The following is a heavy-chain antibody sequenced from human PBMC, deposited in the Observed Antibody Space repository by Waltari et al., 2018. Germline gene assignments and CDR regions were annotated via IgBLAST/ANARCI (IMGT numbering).Heavy chain of an antibody. CDR3: AKDRVGVFDI. CDR1: GFTFSSYA. Sequence: EVQLLESGGGLVQPGGSLRLSCRASGFTFSSYAIAWVRQAPGKGLEWASVITGSGGSTDYADSVKGRFTSSRDNSKNTVYLQMNSLRAEDTAIYYCAKDRVGVFDIWGQGTMVTVSS. V-gene: IGHV3-23*01. D-gene: IGHD3-3*01. J-gene: IGHJ3*02. CDR2: ITGSGGST.